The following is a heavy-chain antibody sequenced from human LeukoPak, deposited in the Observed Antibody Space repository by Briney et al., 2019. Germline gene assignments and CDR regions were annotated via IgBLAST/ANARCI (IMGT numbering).Heavy chain of an antibody. CDR3: ASRADDFWSGEAWFDP. J-gene: IGHJ5*02. Sequence: PSETLSLTCAVSGGSISSGGYSWSWIRQPPGKGLEWIGYIYHSGSTYYNPSLKSRDTISVDRSKNQFSLKLSSVTAADTAVYYCASRADDFWSGEAWFDPWGQGTLVTVSS. V-gene: IGHV4-30-2*01. CDR2: IYHSGST. D-gene: IGHD3-3*01. CDR1: GGSISSGGYS.